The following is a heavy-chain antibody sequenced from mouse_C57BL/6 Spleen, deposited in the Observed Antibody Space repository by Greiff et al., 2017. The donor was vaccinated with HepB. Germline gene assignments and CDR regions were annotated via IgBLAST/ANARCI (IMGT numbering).Heavy chain of an antibody. J-gene: IGHJ1*03. Sequence: QVTLKESGPGILQPSQTLSLTCSFSGFSLSTFGMGVGWIRQPSGKGLEWLAHIWWDDDKDYNPALKSRLTISKDTSKNQVFLKIANVDSADTATYYCARMGYYGSSYDWYFDVWGTGTTVTVSS. CDR3: ARMGYYGSSYDWYFDV. CDR1: GFSLSTFGMG. V-gene: IGHV8-8*01. CDR2: IWWDDDK. D-gene: IGHD1-1*01.